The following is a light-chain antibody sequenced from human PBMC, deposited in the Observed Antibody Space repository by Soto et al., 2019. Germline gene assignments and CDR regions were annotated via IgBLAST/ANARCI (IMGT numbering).Light chain of an antibody. V-gene: IGKV1-39*01. J-gene: IGKJ3*01. CDR1: QSISSH. Sequence: DIQMTQSPASLSAFVGDRVTITCRASQSISSHLNWYQQKPGEPPKLLIYATSSLQTGVPSRCSGSGSATDFSLTISGLQPEDFATYFCQQTSRTPPFTFGPGTRVEIK. CDR2: ATS. CDR3: QQTSRTPPFT.